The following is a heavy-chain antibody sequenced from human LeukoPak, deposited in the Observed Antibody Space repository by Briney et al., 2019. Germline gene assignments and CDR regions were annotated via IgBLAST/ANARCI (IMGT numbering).Heavy chain of an antibody. CDR3: ARDKVGWLDV. CDR1: GFTFSSYA. D-gene: IGHD2-15*01. Sequence: GGSLRLSCAASGFTFSSYAMSWVRQAPGKGLEWVSVIYSGGSTYYADSVKGRFTISRDNSKNTLYLQMSSLRAEDTAVYYCARDKVGWLDVWGKGTTVTVSS. CDR2: IYSGGST. J-gene: IGHJ6*04. V-gene: IGHV3-53*01.